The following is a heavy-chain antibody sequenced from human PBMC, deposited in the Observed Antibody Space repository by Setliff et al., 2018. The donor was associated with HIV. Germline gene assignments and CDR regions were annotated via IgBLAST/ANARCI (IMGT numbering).Heavy chain of an antibody. Sequence: ASVKVSCKTSGGTFTTYSVSWVRQAPGQGLEWMGWISAYNGNTNYAQKLQGRVTMTRDTSTSTIYMELNSLTSEDTAVYYCARDNAAFDIWGQGTMVTVSS. J-gene: IGHJ3*02. CDR3: ARDNAAFDI. D-gene: IGHD2-2*01. V-gene: IGHV1-18*01. CDR2: ISAYNGNT. CDR1: GGTFTTYS.